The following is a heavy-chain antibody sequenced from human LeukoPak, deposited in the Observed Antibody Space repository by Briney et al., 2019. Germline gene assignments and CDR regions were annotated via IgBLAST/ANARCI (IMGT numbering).Heavy chain of an antibody. D-gene: IGHD5-18*01. J-gene: IGHJ2*01. Sequence: PGGSLRLSCAASRFTFSNYAMSWVRQAPGKGLAWVSGISGSGGSIYYADSVKGRFTISRDNSKNTLYLQINSLRAEDTVVYYCARGYSYGNHWYFDLWGRGTLVTVSS. CDR2: ISGSGGSI. V-gene: IGHV3-23*01. CDR1: RFTFSNYA. CDR3: ARGYSYGNHWYFDL.